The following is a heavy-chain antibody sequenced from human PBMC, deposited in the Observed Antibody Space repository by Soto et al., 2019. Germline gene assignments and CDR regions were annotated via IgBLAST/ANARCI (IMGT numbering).Heavy chain of an antibody. D-gene: IGHD3-16*01. CDR3: AKDRRAGGNSAFYFDF. V-gene: IGHV3-23*01. CDR1: GFKFSNYA. J-gene: IGHJ4*02. CDR2: ISATGGGT. Sequence: PGGSLRLSCAASGFKFSNYAMSWVRQAPGKGLEWVSLISATGGGTYYADSVKGRFTISRDNSHNTLYLQVHSLTAEDTAVYYCAKDRRAGGNSAFYFDFCGQGAQVTVSS.